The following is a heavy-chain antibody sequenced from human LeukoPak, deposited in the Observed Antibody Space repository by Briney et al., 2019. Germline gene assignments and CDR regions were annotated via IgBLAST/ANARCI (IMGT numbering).Heavy chain of an antibody. V-gene: IGHV4-34*01. D-gene: IGHD3-22*01. Sequence: RPSETLSLTCAVSGGSFSGYYWTWIRQPPGKGLEWIGEINHSGSTNYNPSLKSRVTISVDTSKNQFSLKLSSVTAADTAVYYCARGRSDSSGYYYYYYGMDVWGQGTTVTVSS. CDR2: INHSGST. J-gene: IGHJ6*02. CDR1: GGSFSGYY. CDR3: ARGRSDSSGYYYYYYGMDV.